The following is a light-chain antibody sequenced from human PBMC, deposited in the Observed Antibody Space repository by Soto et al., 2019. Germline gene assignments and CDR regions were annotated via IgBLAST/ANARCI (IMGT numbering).Light chain of an antibody. CDR3: QQYGSTPPIT. CDR1: QSVSSSY. Sequence: EIVLTQSPGTLSLSPGERATLSCRASQSVSSSYLAWYQQKPGQAPRLLIYGASSRATGIPDRFSGSGSGTDFTLTISRREAEDVAVDYCQQYGSTPPITFGQGTRLEIK. J-gene: IGKJ5*01. V-gene: IGKV3-20*01. CDR2: GAS.